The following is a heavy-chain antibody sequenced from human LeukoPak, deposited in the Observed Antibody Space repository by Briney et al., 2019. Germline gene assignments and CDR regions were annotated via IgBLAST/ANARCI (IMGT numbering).Heavy chain of an antibody. V-gene: IGHV4-34*01. J-gene: IGHJ4*02. D-gene: IGHD3-10*01. Sequence: KASETLSLTCAVYGGSFSGYYWSWIRQPPRKGLEWIGEINHSGSTNYNPSLKSRVTISVDTSKNQFSLKLSSVTAADTAVYYCARLGSGSYRRLLTSAYYFDYWGQGNLVTVSS. CDR3: ARLGSGSYRRLLTSAYYFDY. CDR2: INHSGST. CDR1: GGSFSGYY.